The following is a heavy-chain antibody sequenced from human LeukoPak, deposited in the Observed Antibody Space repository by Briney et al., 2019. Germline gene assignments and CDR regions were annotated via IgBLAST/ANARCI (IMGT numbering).Heavy chain of an antibody. Sequence: SVKVSCKASGGTFSSYAISWVRQAPGQGLEWMGGIIPIFGTANYAQKFQGRVTITADESTSTAYMELSSLRSEDTAVYYCAAGATATRIYYYYGMDVWGKGTTVTVSS. CDR2: IIPIFGTA. CDR1: GGTFSSYA. D-gene: IGHD3-3*02. V-gene: IGHV1-69*01. CDR3: AAGATATRIYYYYGMDV. J-gene: IGHJ6*04.